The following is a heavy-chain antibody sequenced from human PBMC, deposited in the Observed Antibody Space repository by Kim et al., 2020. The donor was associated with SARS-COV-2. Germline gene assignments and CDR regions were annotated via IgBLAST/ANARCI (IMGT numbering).Heavy chain of an antibody. V-gene: IGHV3-64*01. D-gene: IGHD2-21*02. J-gene: IGHJ4*02. Sequence: GGSLRLSCAASGFTFSSYAMHWVRQAPGKGLEYVSTISTNGGSTYYANSVKGRFTISRDNSKNTLYLQMGSLRTEDMAVYYCAKSYCGGDCYPDYWGQGT. CDR1: GFTFSSYA. CDR2: ISTNGGST. CDR3: AKSYCGGDCYPDY.